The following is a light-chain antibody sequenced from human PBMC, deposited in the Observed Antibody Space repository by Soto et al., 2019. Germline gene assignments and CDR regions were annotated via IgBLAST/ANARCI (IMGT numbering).Light chain of an antibody. CDR1: QSVSNN. V-gene: IGKV3-20*01. CDR2: DTS. CDR3: QQYGTSEII. J-gene: IGKJ5*01. Sequence: IVLTQSPGTLSLSPWERATLSCRASQSVSNNLAWYQQKPGQAPRLLIYDTSSRATGVPDRYSASGSGADFTLTISRLEPEDFAVFFCQQYGTSEIIFGQGTRLEIK.